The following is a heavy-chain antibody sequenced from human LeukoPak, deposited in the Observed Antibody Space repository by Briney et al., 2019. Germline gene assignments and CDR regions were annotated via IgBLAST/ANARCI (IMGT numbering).Heavy chain of an antibody. V-gene: IGHV4-59*01. D-gene: IGHD1-14*01. CDR3: ARNGIYPYYMDV. CDR2: IYYSGST. CDR1: GCSISSYY. Sequence: SETLSLTCTVSGCSISSYYWSWIRQPPGKGLEWIGYIYYSGSTNYNPSLKSRVTISVDTSKNQFSLKLSSVTAADTAVYYCARNGIYPYYMDVWGKGTTVTISS. J-gene: IGHJ6*03.